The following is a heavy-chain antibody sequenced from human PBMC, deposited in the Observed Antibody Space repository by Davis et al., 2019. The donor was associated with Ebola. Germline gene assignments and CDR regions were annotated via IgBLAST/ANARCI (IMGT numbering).Heavy chain of an antibody. CDR2: IWYDASKI. V-gene: IGHV3-33*01. J-gene: IGHJ4*02. CDR1: GFPFSNYG. CDR3: ARSGYTSSSGHY. D-gene: IGHD6-6*01. Sequence: PGGSLRLSCAASGFPFSNYGMHWVRQAPGKGLEWVAVIWYDASKIYYSESVKGRFTISRDNSKDTLYLQMNSLRAEDTAVYYCARSGYTSSSGHYWGQGTLVSVSS.